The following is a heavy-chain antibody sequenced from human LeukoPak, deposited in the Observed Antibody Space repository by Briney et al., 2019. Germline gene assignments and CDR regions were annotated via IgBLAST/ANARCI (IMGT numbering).Heavy chain of an antibody. J-gene: IGHJ6*03. CDR3: ARDSGYSYGIHYYYYMDV. D-gene: IGHD5-18*01. CDR2: INSDGSTT. Sequence: SGGSLRLSCAASGFTFRSYWMHWVRQAPGKGLVWVSRINSDGSTTSYADSVKGRFTISRDNAKNSLYLQMNSLRAEDTALYYCARDSGYSYGIHYYYYMDVWGKGTAVTVSS. CDR1: GFTFRSYW. V-gene: IGHV3-74*01.